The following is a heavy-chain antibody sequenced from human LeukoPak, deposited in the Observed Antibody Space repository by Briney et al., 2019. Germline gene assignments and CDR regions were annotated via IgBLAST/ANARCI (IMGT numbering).Heavy chain of an antibody. J-gene: IGHJ5*02. D-gene: IGHD3-22*01. CDR3: ARRDYYDIGPFDP. Sequence: GESLKISCKGSGYGFSSYWIAWVRQMPGKGLEGMGFIYPGDSDTRYSPSFQGQVTISADKSISTAYLQWSSLKASDTAMYYCARRDYYDIGPFDPWGQGTLVTVSS. V-gene: IGHV5-51*01. CDR2: IYPGDSDT. CDR1: GYGFSSYW.